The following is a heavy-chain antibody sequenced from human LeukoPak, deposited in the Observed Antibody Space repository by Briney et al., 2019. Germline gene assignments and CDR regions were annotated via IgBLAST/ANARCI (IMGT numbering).Heavy chain of an antibody. J-gene: IGHJ5*02. D-gene: IGHD2-21*02. CDR3: ARDCGGDCSPNWFDP. Sequence: ASVKVSCKTSGYTFTSCGISWVRQAPGQGLEWMGWISPYSGNTNYVQKLQGRVTMTTDTSTSTAYMELRSLRSDDTAVYYCARDCGGDCSPNWFDPWGQGTLVTVSS. V-gene: IGHV1-18*01. CDR2: ISPYSGNT. CDR1: GYTFTSCG.